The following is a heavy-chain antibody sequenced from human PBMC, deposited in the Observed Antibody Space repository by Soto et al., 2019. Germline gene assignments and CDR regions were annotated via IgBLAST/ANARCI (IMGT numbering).Heavy chain of an antibody. CDR1: GYTFTGYY. CDR3: ARGARTSTASQDWFDP. J-gene: IGHJ5*02. V-gene: IGHV1-2*02. D-gene: IGHD4-17*01. CDR2: VNPNSGGT. Sequence: QVQLVQSGAEVKKPGASVKVSCKAAGYTFTGYYVHWVRQAPGQGLEWMGWVNPNSGGTNYVQKFQGRVTMTRDTSMGTAYMELSRLRYDDTAVYYCARGARTSTASQDWFDPWGRGTLVTVSS.